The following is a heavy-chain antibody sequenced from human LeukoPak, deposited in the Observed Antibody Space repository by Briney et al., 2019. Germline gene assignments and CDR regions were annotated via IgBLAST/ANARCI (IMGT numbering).Heavy chain of an antibody. Sequence: SETLSLTCTVSGVSISSYYWSWIRQPAGKGLEWIGRIYTSGSTNYNPSLKSRVTMSVDTSKNQFSLKLSSVTAADTAVYYCARGWEYCSSTSCYTLDYWGQGTLVTVSS. CDR2: IYTSGST. D-gene: IGHD2-2*02. J-gene: IGHJ4*02. CDR3: ARGWEYCSSTSCYTLDY. CDR1: GVSISSYY. V-gene: IGHV4-4*07.